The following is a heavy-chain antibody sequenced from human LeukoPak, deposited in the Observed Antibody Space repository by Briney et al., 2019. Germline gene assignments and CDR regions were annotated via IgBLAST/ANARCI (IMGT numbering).Heavy chain of an antibody. V-gene: IGHV3-21*01. CDR3: ARGSSSWYYFDY. D-gene: IGHD6-13*01. Sequence: TGGSLRLSCAASGFTFSSYGMNWVRQAPGKGLEWVSFISGSSSYIYYGDSVKGRFTISRDNAKNSLYLQMKSLRAEDTAVYYCARGSSSWYYFDYWGQGTLVTVSS. CDR1: GFTFSSYG. CDR2: ISGSSSYI. J-gene: IGHJ4*02.